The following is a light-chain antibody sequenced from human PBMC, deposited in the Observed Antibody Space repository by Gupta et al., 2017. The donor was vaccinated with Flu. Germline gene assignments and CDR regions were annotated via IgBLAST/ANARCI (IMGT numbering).Light chain of an antibody. CDR2: RDY. J-gene: IGLJ1*01. CDR3: QAWDSTTESYV. CDR1: KLGHKY. Sequence: SSELPQLPSVSVSLGQTAKIPCSGDKLGHKYVSWYQQTSGPSPILVIYRDYNRPSGIPERFSGSNSGNTATLTISVTQAMDEADYYCQAWDSTTESYVFGTGTKVSVL. V-gene: IGLV3-1*01.